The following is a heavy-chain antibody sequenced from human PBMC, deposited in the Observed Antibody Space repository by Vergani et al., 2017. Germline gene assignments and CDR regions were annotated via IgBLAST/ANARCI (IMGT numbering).Heavy chain of an antibody. CDR2: ISYDGSNK. V-gene: IGHV3-30*18. Sequence: QVQLVESGGGVVQPGRSLRLSCEASGFTFSSTGMHWVRQAPGKGLEWVAVISYDGSNKYHADSVKGRFTISRDNSKNTLSLEMNSLRAEDTAVYFCAKDLRVRGPFNYFMDVWGKGTTVTVSS. J-gene: IGHJ6*03. D-gene: IGHD3-10*01. CDR3: AKDLRVRGPFNYFMDV. CDR1: GFTFSSTG.